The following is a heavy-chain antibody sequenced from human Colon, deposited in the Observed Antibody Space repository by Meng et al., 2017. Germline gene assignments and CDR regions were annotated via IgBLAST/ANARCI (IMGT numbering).Heavy chain of an antibody. J-gene: IGHJ4*02. Sequence: ESLKISCEASGFTIDDYAMHWVRQAPGAGLELVALSSWDGATTYYADSVKRRFTISRDNSKSSLHLQMNSLRPEDTGVYFCTKGRERGLGGTYFDYWGQGTLVTVSS. V-gene: IGHV3-43D*03. CDR2: SSWDGATT. CDR1: GFTIDDYA. D-gene: IGHD1-26*01. CDR3: TKGRERGLGGTYFDY.